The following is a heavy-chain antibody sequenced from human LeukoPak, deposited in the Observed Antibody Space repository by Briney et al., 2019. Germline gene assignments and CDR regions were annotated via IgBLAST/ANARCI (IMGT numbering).Heavy chain of an antibody. CDR1: GFTFDDYA. CDR2: ISWSSGSI. Sequence: GGSLRLSCAASGFTFDDYAMHWVRQAPGKGLEWVSGISWSSGSIVYADSVKGRLTISRDNAKNSLYLQMDSLRAEDTALYYCAKDTRYYYGMDVWGQGTTVTVSS. V-gene: IGHV3-9*01. J-gene: IGHJ6*02. CDR3: AKDTRYYYGMDV.